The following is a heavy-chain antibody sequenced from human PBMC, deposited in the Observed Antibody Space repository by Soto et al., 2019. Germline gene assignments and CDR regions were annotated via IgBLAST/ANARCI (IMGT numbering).Heavy chain of an antibody. D-gene: IGHD4-17*01. CDR1: GGSISSYY. CDR2: IYYSGST. J-gene: IGHJ6*03. Sequence: SETLSLTCTVSGGSISSYYWSWIRQPPGKGLEWIGYIYYSGSTNYNPSLKSRVTISVDTSKNQFSLKLSSVTAADTAVYYCARLTTVTSYYYYYYMAVWGKGTTVTAS. V-gene: IGHV4-59*08. CDR3: ARLTTVTSYYYYYYMAV.